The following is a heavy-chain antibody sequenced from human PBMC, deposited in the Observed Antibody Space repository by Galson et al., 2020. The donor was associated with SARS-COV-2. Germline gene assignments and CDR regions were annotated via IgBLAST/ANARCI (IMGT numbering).Heavy chain of an antibody. D-gene: IGHD1-26*01. CDR2: ISYDGSNK. CDR3: ARPYSGSYWPYFDY. V-gene: IGHV3-30*01. CDR1: GFTFSSYA. J-gene: IGHJ4*02. Sequence: SCAASGFTFSSYAMHWVRQAPGKGLEWVAVISYDGSNKYYADSVKGRFTISRDNSKNTLYLQMNSLRAEDTAVYYCARPYSGSYWPYFDYWGQGTLVTVSS.